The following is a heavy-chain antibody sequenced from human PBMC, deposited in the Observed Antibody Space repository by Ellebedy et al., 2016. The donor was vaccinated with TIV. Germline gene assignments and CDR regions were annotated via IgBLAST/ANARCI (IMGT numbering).Heavy chain of an antibody. CDR2: ISWNSGSI. CDR1: GFSFDDYA. Sequence: GGSLRLSXAASGFSFDDYAMHWVRQAPGKGLEWVSGISWNSGSIGYADSVKGRFTISRDNARNSLSLQMNSLRPEDTDLNYCAGWGLVPAAIFDYWGPGTLVPVSS. V-gene: IGHV3-9*01. CDR3: AGWGLVPAAIFDY. J-gene: IGHJ4*02. D-gene: IGHD2-2*01.